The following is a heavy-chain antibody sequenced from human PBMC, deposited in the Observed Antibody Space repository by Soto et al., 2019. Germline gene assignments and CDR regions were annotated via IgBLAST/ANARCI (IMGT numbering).Heavy chain of an antibody. CDR2: INHSGST. CDR3: ARDGYCSGGSCGDAFDI. Sequence: SETLSLTCAVYGGSFSGYYWSWIRQPPGKGLEWIGEINHSGSTNYNPSLKSRVTISVDTSKNQFSLKLSSVTAADTAVYYCARDGYCSGGSCGDAFDIWGQGTMVTVSS. J-gene: IGHJ3*02. CDR1: GGSFSGYY. D-gene: IGHD2-15*01. V-gene: IGHV4-34*01.